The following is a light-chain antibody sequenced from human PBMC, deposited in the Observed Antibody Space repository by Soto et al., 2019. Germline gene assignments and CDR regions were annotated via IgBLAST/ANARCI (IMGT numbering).Light chain of an antibody. V-gene: IGKV1-9*01. CDR2: GTF. J-gene: IGKJ3*01. Sequence: IQLTQSPSSLSAPVGDRVSITCRASQDIKTYLAWYQQKRGKAPKLLISGTFTLQSGVPSRFNGSGSGTDFTLTISRLQPEDFATYYCQHLNNYPPFTFGPGTKVDIK. CDR3: QHLNNYPPFT. CDR1: QDIKTY.